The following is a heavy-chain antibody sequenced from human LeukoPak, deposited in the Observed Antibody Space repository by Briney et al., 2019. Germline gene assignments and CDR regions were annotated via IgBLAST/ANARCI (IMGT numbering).Heavy chain of an antibody. CDR2: IWYDGSNK. CDR3: AGDYGEYYYGMDV. J-gene: IGHJ6*02. CDR1: GFTFSSYG. D-gene: IGHD4-17*01. V-gene: IGHV3-33*03. Sequence: GGALRLSCAASGFTFSSYGMHWVRQAPGKGLEWVAVIWYDGSNKCYADSVKGRFTISRDNSKNTLYLQMNSLRAEDTAVYYCAGDYGEYYYGMDVWGQGTTVTVSS.